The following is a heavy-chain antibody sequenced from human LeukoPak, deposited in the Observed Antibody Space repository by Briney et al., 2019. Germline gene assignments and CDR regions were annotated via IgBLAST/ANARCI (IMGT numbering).Heavy chain of an antibody. V-gene: IGHV4-59*01. CDR3: ARGRDGYIFDY. Sequence: PSETLSLTCIVSGGSISGYYWNWIRQPPGKGLEWIGYIYYSGSSNYIPSLKSRVTTSVDMSKNQFSLKLTSVTAADTAVYYCARGRDGYIFDYWGQGTLVTVSS. D-gene: IGHD5-24*01. CDR2: IYYSGSS. CDR1: GGSISGYY. J-gene: IGHJ4*02.